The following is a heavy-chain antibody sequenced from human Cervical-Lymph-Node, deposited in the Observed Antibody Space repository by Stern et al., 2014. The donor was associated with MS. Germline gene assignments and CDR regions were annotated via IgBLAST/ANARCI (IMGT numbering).Heavy chain of an antibody. V-gene: IGHV3-33*06. D-gene: IGHD1-26*01. CDR3: AKDKWERYFDY. Sequence: VQLVESGGGVVQPGRSLRLSCAASGLTFSSHGMHWVRQAQGKGLEWVAFIWSDGNQEFYAGSVKGRFTISRDNSKNTMYLQMNSLRAEDTAVYYCAKDKWERYFDYWGQGTLVTVSS. CDR1: GLTFSSHG. CDR2: IWSDGNQE. J-gene: IGHJ4*02.